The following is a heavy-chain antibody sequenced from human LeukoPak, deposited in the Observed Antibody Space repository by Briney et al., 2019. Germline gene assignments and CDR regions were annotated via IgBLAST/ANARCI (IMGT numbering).Heavy chain of an antibody. CDR1: GFTFSSYW. D-gene: IGHD3-22*01. CDR2: IGGSDGHT. Sequence: GGSLRLSCAASGFTFSSYWMSWVRQAPGKGLEWVSAIGGSDGHTYYADSVKGRFAISRDNSKNTLFLQMNGLRAEDTAVYYCAKHFYDGTGSLFDFWGQGTLVTVSS. CDR3: AKHFYDGTGSLFDF. V-gene: IGHV3-23*01. J-gene: IGHJ4*02.